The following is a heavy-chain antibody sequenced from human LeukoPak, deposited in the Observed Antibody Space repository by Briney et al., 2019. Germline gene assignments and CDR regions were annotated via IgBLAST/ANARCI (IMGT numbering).Heavy chain of an antibody. J-gene: IGHJ4*02. D-gene: IGHD6-13*01. CDR2: MFPSGSN. Sequence: SGTLSLACAISGDSTSSSNWWNWVRQPPGKGLEWIGEMFPSGSNNYNPSLKSRVTISVDRSKNHFFLNVSSVTAADTAVYYCAGGTEAAAGRKPDYWGQGTLVTVSS. V-gene: IGHV4-4*02. CDR1: GDSTSSSNW. CDR3: AGGTEAAAGRKPDY.